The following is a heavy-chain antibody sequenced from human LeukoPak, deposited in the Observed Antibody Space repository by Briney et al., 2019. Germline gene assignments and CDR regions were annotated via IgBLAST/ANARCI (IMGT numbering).Heavy chain of an antibody. Sequence: PSETLSLTCAVYGGSFSGYYWSWIRQPPGKGLEWIGEINHSGSTNYNPSLKSRVTTSVDTSKNQFSLKLSSVTAADTAVYYCAGFDSSGYFSVYWGQGTLVTVSS. CDR3: AGFDSSGYFSVY. CDR1: GGSFSGYY. CDR2: INHSGST. D-gene: IGHD3-22*01. J-gene: IGHJ4*02. V-gene: IGHV4-34*01.